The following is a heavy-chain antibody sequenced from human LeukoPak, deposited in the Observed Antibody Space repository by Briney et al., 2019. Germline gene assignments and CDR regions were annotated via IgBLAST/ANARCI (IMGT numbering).Heavy chain of an antibody. CDR3: ARDTRVRGVISPDTFDI. D-gene: IGHD3-10*01. V-gene: IGHV3-64*01. Sequence: GGSLRLSCAASGFTFSSYAMHWVRQAPGKGLEYGSTISSNGGSTFYANSVKGRFTISRDNSKNTLYLQMGSLRAEDMAVYYCARDTRVRGVISPDTFDIWGQGTMVTVSS. CDR2: ISSNGGST. J-gene: IGHJ3*02. CDR1: GFTFSSYA.